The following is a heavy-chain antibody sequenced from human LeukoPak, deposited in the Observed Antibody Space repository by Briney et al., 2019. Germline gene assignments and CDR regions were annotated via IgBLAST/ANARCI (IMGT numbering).Heavy chain of an antibody. Sequence: GGSLRLSCAASGFTFDDYGMSWVRQAPGKGLEWVSGINWNGGSTGYADSVKGRFTISRDNAKNSLYLQMNSLRAEDTALYYCARETYCTNTSCPIGDHFDYWGQGTLVTVSS. J-gene: IGHJ4*02. D-gene: IGHD2-2*01. CDR1: GFTFDDYG. CDR2: INWNGGST. CDR3: ARETYCTNTSCPIGDHFDY. V-gene: IGHV3-20*04.